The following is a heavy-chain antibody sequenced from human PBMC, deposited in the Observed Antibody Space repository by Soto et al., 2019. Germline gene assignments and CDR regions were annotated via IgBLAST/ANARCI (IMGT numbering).Heavy chain of an antibody. CDR3: ARGGDYRAYFDY. J-gene: IGHJ4*02. Sequence: ASVKGSWKAAGYGLTSYGVSWVRQAPGQGLEWMGWISAYNGNTNYAQKLQGRVTMTTDTSTSTAYMELRSLRSDDTAVYYCARGGDYRAYFDYWGRGTLVPVFS. V-gene: IGHV1-18*01. CDR1: GYGLTSYG. D-gene: IGHD2-21*02. CDR2: ISAYNGNT.